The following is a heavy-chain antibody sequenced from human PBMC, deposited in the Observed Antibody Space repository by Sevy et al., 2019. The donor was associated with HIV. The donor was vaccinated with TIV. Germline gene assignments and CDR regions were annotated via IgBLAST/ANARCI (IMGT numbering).Heavy chain of an antibody. Sequence: GGSLRLSCAASGFTFSSYEMNWVRQAPGKGLEGVSYISSSGSTIYYADSVKGRFTISRDNAKNSLYLQMNSLRAEDTAVYYCARDGSDGGIPLFWGQGTLVTVSS. CDR3: ARDGSDGGIPLF. CDR1: GFTFSSYE. J-gene: IGHJ4*02. D-gene: IGHD3-10*01. V-gene: IGHV3-48*03. CDR2: ISSSGSTI.